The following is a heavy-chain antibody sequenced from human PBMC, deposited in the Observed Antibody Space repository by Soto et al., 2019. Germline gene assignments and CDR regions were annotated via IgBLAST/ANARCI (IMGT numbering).Heavy chain of an antibody. D-gene: IGHD5-12*01. CDR3: AKDTGRWNGWQWLRPSTNYYYYGMDV. CDR2: ISGSGGST. V-gene: IGHV3-23*01. J-gene: IGHJ6*02. CDR1: GFTFSSYA. Sequence: EVQLLESGGGLVQPGGSLRLSCAASGFTFSSYAMSWVRQAPGKGLEWVSAISGSGGSTYYADSVKGRFTISRDNSKNTLYLQMNSLRAEDTAVYYCAKDTGRWNGWQWLRPSTNYYYYGMDVWGQGTTVTVSS.